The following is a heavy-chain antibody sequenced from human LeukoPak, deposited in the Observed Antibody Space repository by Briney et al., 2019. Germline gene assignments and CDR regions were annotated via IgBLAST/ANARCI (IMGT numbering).Heavy chain of an antibody. Sequence: ASVKVSCKASGYTFTNYAIHWVRQAPGQRLEWMGWINAGNGNTKYSQKFQGRVTITRDTSASTAYMELSSLRSEDTAVYYCAYYDFWSGYYSEVYWGQGTLVTVSS. CDR1: GYTFTNYA. CDR2: INAGNGNT. CDR3: AYYDFWSGYYSEVY. J-gene: IGHJ4*02. D-gene: IGHD3-3*01. V-gene: IGHV1-3*01.